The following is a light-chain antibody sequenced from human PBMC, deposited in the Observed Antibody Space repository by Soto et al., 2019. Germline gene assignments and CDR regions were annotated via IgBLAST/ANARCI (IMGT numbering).Light chain of an antibody. J-gene: IGKJ1*01. Sequence: MPLTQAPSSLAGSVGSGLTITFGSSQTISSWLAWYQQKPGKAPKLLIYKASTLKSGVPSRFSGSGSGTEFTLTISSLQPDDFATYYCQHYNSYSEAFGQGTKVDI. V-gene: IGKV1-5*03. CDR2: KAS. CDR1: QTISSW. CDR3: QHYNSYSEA.